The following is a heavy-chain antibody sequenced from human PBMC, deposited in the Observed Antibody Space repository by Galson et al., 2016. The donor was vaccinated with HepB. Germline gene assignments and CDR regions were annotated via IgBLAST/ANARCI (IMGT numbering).Heavy chain of an antibody. D-gene: IGHD6-13*01. CDR3: ATEAAYSSSWLGY. CDR2: ISHDGNTK. Sequence: SLRLSCAASGLTFSHWVRQAPGKGLEWVAFISHDGNTKYYADSVKGRFTTSRDKSKTTLYPQMNSLRAEDTALYYCATEAAYSSSWLGYWGQGTLVTVSS. J-gene: IGHJ4*02. CDR1: GLTFS. V-gene: IGHV3-30*04.